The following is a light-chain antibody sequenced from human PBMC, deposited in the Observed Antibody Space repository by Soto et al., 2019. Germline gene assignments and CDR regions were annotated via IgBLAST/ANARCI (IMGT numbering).Light chain of an antibody. CDR2: DVT. CDR3: SSYTSSSTVV. Sequence: QPVLTQPASVSGSPGQSVTISCSGSSSDVGAYNYVSWYQRHPGKAPKLMIYDVTNRPSGVSNRFSGSKSGNTASLTISGLQAEDEADYFCSSYTSSSTVVFGGGTKVTVL. V-gene: IGLV2-14*01. J-gene: IGLJ3*02. CDR1: SSDVGAYNY.